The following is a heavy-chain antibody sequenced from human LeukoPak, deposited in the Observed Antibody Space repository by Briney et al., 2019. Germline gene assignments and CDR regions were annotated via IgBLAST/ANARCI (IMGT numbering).Heavy chain of an antibody. CDR2: INHSGST. CDR1: GGSISSYY. Sequence: SETLSLTCTVSGGSISSYYWNWIRQPPGKGLEWIGEINHSGSTNYNPSLKSRVTISVDTSKNQFSLKLSSVTAADTAVYYCARRRGIAAVGAFDIWGQGTMVTVSS. CDR3: ARRRGIAAVGAFDI. V-gene: IGHV4-34*01. J-gene: IGHJ3*02. D-gene: IGHD6-13*01.